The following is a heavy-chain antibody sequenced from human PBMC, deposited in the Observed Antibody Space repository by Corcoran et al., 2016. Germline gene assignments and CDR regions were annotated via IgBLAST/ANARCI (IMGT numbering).Heavy chain of an antibody. CDR1: GDSISNSNW. J-gene: IGHJ4*02. Sequence: QVQLQESGPGLVVPSGTLSLTCAISGDSISNSNWWTWVRQPPGKGLEWIGEIYHRGDTNYSARGGGGGNPSLESRVAMSVDKSKNHFSLILSSVTAADTAVYYCARGEARGSGQVGCDLWGQGTLVTVSS. D-gene: IGHD3-10*01. V-gene: IGHV4-4*02. CDR3: ARGEARGSGQVGCDL. CDR2: IYHRGDT.